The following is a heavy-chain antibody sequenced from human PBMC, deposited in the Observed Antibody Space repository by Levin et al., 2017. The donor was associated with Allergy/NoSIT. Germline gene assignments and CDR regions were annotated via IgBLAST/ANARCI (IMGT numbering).Heavy chain of an antibody. CDR3: PRGGGVVWFGEPFDY. CDR1: GASVTNRY. CDR2: IDHRGNT. J-gene: IGHJ4*02. V-gene: IGHV4-34*01. Sequence: PSETLSLTCALYGASVTNRYWSWIRQPPGKGLEWIGDIDHRGNTKYNPSLKSRLTISSHASRNQLSLKLTSVTAADTAVYYCPRGGGVVWFGEPFDYWGRGTLVTVSS. D-gene: IGHD3-10*01.